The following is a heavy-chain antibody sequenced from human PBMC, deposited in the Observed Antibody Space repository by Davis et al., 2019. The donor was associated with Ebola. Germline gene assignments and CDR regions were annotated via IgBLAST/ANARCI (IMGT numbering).Heavy chain of an antibody. CDR2: ISSSSSYT. CDR3: ARDLVIVATRYFDY. Sequence: GESLKISCVASGFTFSSYSMNWVRQAPGKGLEWVSSISSSSSYTNYADSVKGRFTISRDNAKNSLYLQMNSLRAEDTAVYYCARDLVIVATRYFDYWGQGTLVTVSS. J-gene: IGHJ4*02. D-gene: IGHD5-12*01. CDR1: GFTFSSYS. V-gene: IGHV3-21*01.